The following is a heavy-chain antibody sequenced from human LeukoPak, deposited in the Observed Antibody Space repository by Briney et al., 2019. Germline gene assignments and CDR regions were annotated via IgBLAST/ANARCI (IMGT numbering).Heavy chain of an antibody. CDR2: IYYSGST. J-gene: IGHJ3*02. D-gene: IGHD3-22*01. CDR1: GGSISSGGYY. CDR3: AIDLVESYYDSSGYRGFDI. V-gene: IGHV4-31*03. Sequence: SETLSLTCTVSGGSISSGGYYWSWIRQHPGKGLEWIGYIYYSGSTYYNPSLKSRVTISVDTSKNQFSLKLSSVTAADTAVYYCAIDLVESYYDSSGYRGFDIWGQGTMVTVSS.